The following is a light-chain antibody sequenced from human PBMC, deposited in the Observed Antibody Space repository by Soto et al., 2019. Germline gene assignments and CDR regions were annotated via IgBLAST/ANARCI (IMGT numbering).Light chain of an antibody. J-gene: IGKJ2*01. CDR3: QQYHSYSYT. V-gene: IGKV1-5*01. Sequence: DIQVTQSPPTLSASVGDRVTITCRASQTISTWMAWYQQKPGKAPKLLVYDASTLQSGVASRFSGSGSGTEFTLIISGLQPDDSATYYCQQYHSYSYTFGQGTKLEIK. CDR1: QTISTW. CDR2: DAS.